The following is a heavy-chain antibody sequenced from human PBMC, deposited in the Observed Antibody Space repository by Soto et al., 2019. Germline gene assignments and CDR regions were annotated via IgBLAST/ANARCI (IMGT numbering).Heavy chain of an antibody. CDR2: ISYGGST. Sequence: GGSLRLSCAASGFTFSSYAMHWVRQAPGKGLEWVAVISYGGSTYYADSVKGRFTISRDNSKNTLYLQMNSLRAEDTAVYYCAKRNYGSEFDYWGQGTLVTVSS. CDR3: AKRNYGSEFDY. D-gene: IGHD3-10*01. CDR1: GFTFSSYA. J-gene: IGHJ4*02. V-gene: IGHV3-30-3*02.